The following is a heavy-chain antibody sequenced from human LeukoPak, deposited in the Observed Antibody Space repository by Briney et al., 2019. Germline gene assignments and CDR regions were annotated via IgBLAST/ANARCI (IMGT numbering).Heavy chain of an antibody. V-gene: IGHV3-7*03. J-gene: IGHJ5*02. CDR2: IKQDGSER. CDR3: ATRVTDYDFWSGYYISWFDP. CDR1: GFTFSGFS. D-gene: IGHD3-3*01. Sequence: GGSLRLSCAASGFTFSGFSMSWVRQSPTKGLEWVANIKQDGSERYYVDSVKGRFTISRDNAKNSLYLQMNSLRAEDTAVYYCATRVTDYDFWSGYYISWFDPWGQGTLVTVSS.